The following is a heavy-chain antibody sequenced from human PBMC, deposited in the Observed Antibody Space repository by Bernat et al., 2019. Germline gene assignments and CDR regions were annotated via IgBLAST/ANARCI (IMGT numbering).Heavy chain of an antibody. Sequence: EVQLLESGGGLVQPGGSLRLSCAASGFTFSSYAMSWVRQAPGKGLEWVSAISGSGGSTYYADSVKGRFTISRDNSKNTLYLQMNSLRAEDTAVYYCAKGRGGSTGGVWYPIDYWGQGTLVTVSS. CDR3: AKGRGGSTGGVWYPIDY. D-gene: IGHD2-8*02. CDR2: ISGSGGST. V-gene: IGHV3-23*01. CDR1: GFTFSSYA. J-gene: IGHJ4*02.